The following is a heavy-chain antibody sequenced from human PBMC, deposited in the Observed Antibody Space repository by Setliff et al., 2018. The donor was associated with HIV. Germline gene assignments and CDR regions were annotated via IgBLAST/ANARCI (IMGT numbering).Heavy chain of an antibody. V-gene: IGHV4-61*02. CDR2: IYTSGST. Sequence: SETLSLTCTVSGGSISSGSYYWSWIRQPAGKGLEWIGRIYTSGSTKYNPSLKSRVTISVDTSKNQFSLNLNSVTAADTAVYYCVRGPHTSSWYGGYAFDIWGQGTMVTVSS. CDR3: VRGPHTSSWYGGYAFDI. J-gene: IGHJ3*02. D-gene: IGHD6-13*01. CDR1: GGSISSGSYY.